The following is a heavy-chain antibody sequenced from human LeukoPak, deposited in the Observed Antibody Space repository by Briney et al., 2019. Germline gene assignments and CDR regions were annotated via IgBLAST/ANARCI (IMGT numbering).Heavy chain of an antibody. CDR3: AKDSGGTYYFDY. V-gene: IGHV3-30*18. Sequence: GRSLRLSCAASGFTFSSYGMHRVRQAPGKGLEWVAVISYDGSNKDYADSVKGRFTISRDNSKNTLYLQMNSLRAEDTAVYYCAKDSGGTYYFDYWGQGTLVTVSS. J-gene: IGHJ4*02. CDR2: ISYDGSNK. D-gene: IGHD1-26*01. CDR1: GFTFSSYG.